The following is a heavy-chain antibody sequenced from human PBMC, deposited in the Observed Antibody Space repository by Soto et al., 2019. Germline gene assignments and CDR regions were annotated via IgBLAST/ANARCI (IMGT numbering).Heavy chain of an antibody. D-gene: IGHD6-19*01. CDR1: GGSISSSSYY. Sequence: QLQLQESGPGLVKPSETLSLTCTVSGGSISSSSYYWGWIRQPPGKELEWIGSIYYSGSTYYNPSLKSRVTISVDTSKNQFSLKLSSVTAADTAVYYCARRLGIAVAGTAWDYWGQGTLVTVSS. CDR3: ARRLGIAVAGTAWDY. CDR2: IYYSGST. V-gene: IGHV4-39*01. J-gene: IGHJ4*02.